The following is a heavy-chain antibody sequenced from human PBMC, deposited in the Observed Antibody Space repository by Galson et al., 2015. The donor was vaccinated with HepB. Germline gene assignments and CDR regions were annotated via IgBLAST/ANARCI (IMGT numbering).Heavy chain of an antibody. CDR2: IIPILGIA. V-gene: IGHV1-69*04. CDR3: ARDAVDTAMAIYWYFDL. Sequence: SVKVSCKASGGTFSSYTISWVRQAPGQGLEWMGRIIPILGIANYAQKFQGRVTITADKSTSTAYMELSSLRSEDTAVYYCARDAVDTAMAIYWYFDLWGRGTLVTVSS. D-gene: IGHD5-18*01. J-gene: IGHJ2*01. CDR1: GGTFSSYT.